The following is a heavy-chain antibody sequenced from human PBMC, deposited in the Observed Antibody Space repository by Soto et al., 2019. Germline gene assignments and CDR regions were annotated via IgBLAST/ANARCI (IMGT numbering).Heavy chain of an antibody. Sequence: PSETLSLTCTVSGSPISDNYWSWFRQAPGQGLEWVGYIYYTGTTTYNPSVKSRVTISLDTSKSQFSLILRSVTAADTAVYYCARLGDYYQDSDYWRHGTLVTVSS. V-gene: IGHV4-59*08. D-gene: IGHD3-22*01. CDR1: GSPISDNY. CDR2: IYYTGTT. J-gene: IGHJ4*01. CDR3: ARLGDYYQDSDY.